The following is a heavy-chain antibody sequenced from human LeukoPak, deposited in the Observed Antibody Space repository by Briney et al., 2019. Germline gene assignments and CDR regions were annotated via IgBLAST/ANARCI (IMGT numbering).Heavy chain of an antibody. V-gene: IGHV3-30-3*02. D-gene: IGHD2-8*01. J-gene: IGHJ4*02. CDR1: GFTFSSYA. CDR2: ISYDGSNK. Sequence: GGSLRLSCAASGFTFSSYAMHWVRQAPGKGLEWVAVISYDGSNKYYADSVKGRFTISRDNSKNTLYLQMSSLRLDDTALYYCAKLMSPAVVIDYWGQGTLVTVSS. CDR3: AKLMSPAVVIDY.